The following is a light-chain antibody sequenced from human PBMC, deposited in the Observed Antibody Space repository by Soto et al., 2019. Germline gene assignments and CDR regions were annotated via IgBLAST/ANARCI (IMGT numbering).Light chain of an antibody. Sequence: EIVMTQSPATLSVSPGERATLSCRASQSVNSNLAWYQQEPGQTPKLLIYVASTRATGIPARFSGSGSGTEFTLTISSLQSEDFAIYYCQQYNVWPLTFGGGTKVEFK. CDR1: QSVNSN. V-gene: IGKV3-15*01. CDR3: QQYNVWPLT. CDR2: VAS. J-gene: IGKJ4*01.